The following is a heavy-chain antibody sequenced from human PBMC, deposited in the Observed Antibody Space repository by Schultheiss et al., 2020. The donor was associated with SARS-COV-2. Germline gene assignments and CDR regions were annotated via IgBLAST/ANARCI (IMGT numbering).Heavy chain of an antibody. CDR1: GFTVSSNY. J-gene: IGHJ4*02. Sequence: GESLKISCAASGFTVSSNYMSWVRQAPGKGLEWVSVIYSGGSTYYADSVKGRFTISRDNSKNTLYLQMNSLRAEDTAVYYCTSTASSWYFEDYWGQGTLVTVSS. CDR3: TSTASSWYFEDY. D-gene: IGHD6-13*01. V-gene: IGHV3-53*01. CDR2: IYSGGST.